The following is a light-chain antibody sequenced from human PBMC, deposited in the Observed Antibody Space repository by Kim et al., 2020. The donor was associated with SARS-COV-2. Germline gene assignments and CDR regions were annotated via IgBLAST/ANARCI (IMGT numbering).Light chain of an antibody. CDR3: TSYTSSGTYV. Sequence: GQSITISCTGTSSDVGSYKYISWYQQRPGKAPKVMIYDFTNRPAGVSNRFSGSKSGNTASLTISGLQAEDEADYYCTSYTSSGTYVFGTGTKVTVL. J-gene: IGLJ1*01. CDR1: SSDVGSYKY. V-gene: IGLV2-14*04. CDR2: DFT.